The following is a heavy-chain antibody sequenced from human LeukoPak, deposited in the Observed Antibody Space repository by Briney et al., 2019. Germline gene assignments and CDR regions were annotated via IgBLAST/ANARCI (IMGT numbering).Heavy chain of an antibody. V-gene: IGHV3-23*01. Sequence: GGSLRLSCAASGFTFSTYAMNWVRQAPGKGLEWVSGISGSGGTTYYADSVQGRFTISRDNSKKTVFLQMNSLRAEDTAVYYCAKWLGEHDYWGQGTLVTASS. D-gene: IGHD3-10*01. CDR3: AKWLGEHDY. J-gene: IGHJ4*02. CDR2: ISGSGGTT. CDR1: GFTFSTYA.